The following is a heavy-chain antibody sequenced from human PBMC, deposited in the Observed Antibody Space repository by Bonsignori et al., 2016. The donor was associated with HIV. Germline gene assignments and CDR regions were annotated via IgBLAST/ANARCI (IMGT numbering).Heavy chain of an antibody. D-gene: IGHD6-6*01. V-gene: IGHV3-30*02. CDR2: IRYDGSNK. CDR1: GFTFSSYG. CDR3: AKSRYSSSPNYFDY. J-gene: IGHJ4*02. Sequence: LSLTCAASGFTFSSYGMHWVRQAPGKGLEWVAFIRYDGSNKYYADSVKGRFTISRDNSKNTLYLQMNSLRAEDTAVYYCAKSRYSSSPNYFDYWGQGTLVTVSS.